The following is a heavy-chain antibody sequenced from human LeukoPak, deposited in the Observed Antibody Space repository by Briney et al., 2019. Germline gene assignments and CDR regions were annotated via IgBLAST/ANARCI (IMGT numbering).Heavy chain of an antibody. CDR2: ISAYNGNT. CDR1: GYTFTSYG. J-gene: IGHJ4*02. V-gene: IGHV1-18*01. Sequence: ASVKVSCKASGYTFTSYGISWVRQAPGQGLEWMGWISAYNGNTNYAQKLQGRVTMTTDTSTSTAYMELRSLRSDDTAVYYCARDNYYDSSGYYDYWGQGTVVSVSS. CDR3: ARDNYYDSSGYYDY. D-gene: IGHD3-22*01.